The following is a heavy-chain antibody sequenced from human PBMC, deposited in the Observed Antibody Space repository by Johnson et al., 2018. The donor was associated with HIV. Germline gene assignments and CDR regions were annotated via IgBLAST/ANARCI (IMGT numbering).Heavy chain of an antibody. J-gene: IGHJ3*02. Sequence: VQLVESGGGLVQPGGSLRLSCAASGFTFSNAWMSWVRQAPGKGLEWVGRITSKTAGGTTDYAAPVKGKFSISRDDSINTLYLQMNSLKTEDTAVYYCSTGFSSWAFDIWGQGTMVTVSS. CDR1: GFTFSNAW. V-gene: IGHV3-15*05. CDR3: STGFSSWAFDI. CDR2: ITSKTAGGTT. D-gene: IGHD6-13*01.